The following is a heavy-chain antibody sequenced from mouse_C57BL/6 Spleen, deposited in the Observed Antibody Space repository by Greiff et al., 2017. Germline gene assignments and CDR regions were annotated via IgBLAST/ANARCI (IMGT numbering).Heavy chain of an antibody. CDR2: INPGSGGT. D-gene: IGHD4-1*02. Sequence: QVQLQQSGAELVRPGTSVKVSCKASGYAFTNYLIEWVKQRPGQGLEWIGVINPGSGGTNYNEKFKGKATLTADKSSSTAYMQLSSLTSEDSAVYFCARLQLGRGAMDYWGQGTSVTVSS. CDR3: ARLQLGRGAMDY. CDR1: GYAFTNYL. J-gene: IGHJ4*01. V-gene: IGHV1-54*01.